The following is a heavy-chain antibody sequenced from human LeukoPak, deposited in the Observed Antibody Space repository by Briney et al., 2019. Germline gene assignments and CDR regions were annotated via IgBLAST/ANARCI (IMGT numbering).Heavy chain of an antibody. D-gene: IGHD2-2*01. CDR1: GGSFSGYY. CDR3: ARGPRAYCSSTSCYPYYYYYYYMDV. V-gene: IGHV4-34*01. J-gene: IGHJ6*03. Sequence: KPSETLSLTCAVYGGSFSGYYWSWIRQPPGKGLEWLGEINHSGSTNYNPSLKSRVPISVDTSKNQFSLKLSSVTAADTAVYYCARGPRAYCSSTSCYPYYYYYYYMDVWGKGTTVTVSS. CDR2: INHSGST.